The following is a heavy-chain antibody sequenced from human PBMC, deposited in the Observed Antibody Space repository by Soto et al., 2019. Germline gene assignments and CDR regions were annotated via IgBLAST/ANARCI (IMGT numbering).Heavy chain of an antibody. V-gene: IGHV4-34*01. J-gene: IGHJ4*02. CDR2: INHSGST. CDR3: ASTKVEGSGSYYRQRVFNY. CDR1: GGSFSGYY. Sequence: SETLSLTCAVYGGSFSGYYWSWIRQPPGKGLEWIGEINHSGSTNYNPSLKSRVTISVDTSQNQFSLKLRSVTAADTAVYYRASTKVEGSGSYYRQRVFNYWRQGTRVTVSS. D-gene: IGHD3-10*01.